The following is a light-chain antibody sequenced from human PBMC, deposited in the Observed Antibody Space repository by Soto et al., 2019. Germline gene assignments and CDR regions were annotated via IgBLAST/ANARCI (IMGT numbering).Light chain of an antibody. CDR3: QQYCTSPIT. Sequence: EIVLTQSPGTLSLSPGERATLSCRASPTITNNYLAWYQQKPGQAPRLRIYGASSRVTGIPDRFSGSGSGTDFSLAISRLEPEDFGVYYWQQYCTSPITFGQGTRLEIK. CDR1: PTITNNY. J-gene: IGKJ5*01. V-gene: IGKV3-20*01. CDR2: GAS.